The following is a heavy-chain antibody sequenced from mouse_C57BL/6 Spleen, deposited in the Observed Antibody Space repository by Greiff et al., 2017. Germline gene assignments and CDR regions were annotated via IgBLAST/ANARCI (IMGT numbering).Heavy chain of an antibody. J-gene: IGHJ2*01. D-gene: IGHD2-4*01. CDR2: IDPSDSYT. V-gene: IGHV1-69*01. CDR3: ARCYDYGVDY. Sequence: QVQLQQPGAELVMPGASVKLSCKASGYTFTSYWMHWVKQRPGQGLEWIGEIDPSDSYTNYNQKFKGKSTLTVDKSSSTAYMQLSSLTSEDAAVYYCARCYDYGVDYWGQGTTLTVSS. CDR1: GYTFTSYW.